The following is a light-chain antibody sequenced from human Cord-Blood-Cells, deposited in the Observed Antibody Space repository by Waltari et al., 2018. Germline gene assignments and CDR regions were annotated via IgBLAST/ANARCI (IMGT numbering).Light chain of an antibody. V-gene: IGKV4-1*01. CDR1: QSVLYSSNNKNY. J-gene: IGKJ1*01. Sequence: DIVMTQSPDSLAVSLGERATINCKSSQSVLYSSNNKNYLAWYQQKPGQPPKLLIYWASTRASCVPDRFSGSGSGTDFTLTIINLQAEDVAVYYCQQYYSTPLTFGQGTKVEIK. CDR3: QQYYSTPLT. CDR2: WAS.